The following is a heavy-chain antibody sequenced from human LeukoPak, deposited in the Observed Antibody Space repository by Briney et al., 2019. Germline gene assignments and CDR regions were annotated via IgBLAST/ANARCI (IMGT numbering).Heavy chain of an antibody. V-gene: IGHV4-30-4*08. Sequence: SETLSLTCTVSGGSISSGDYYWSWIRQPPGKGLEWIVYIYYSGSTYYNPSLKSRVTISVDTSKNQFSLNLSSVTAADTAVYYCAGGGLGYCSSTSCFPELDPWGQGTLVTVSS. CDR1: GGSISSGDYY. D-gene: IGHD2-2*01. J-gene: IGHJ5*02. CDR2: IYYSGST. CDR3: AGGGLGYCSSTSCFPELDP.